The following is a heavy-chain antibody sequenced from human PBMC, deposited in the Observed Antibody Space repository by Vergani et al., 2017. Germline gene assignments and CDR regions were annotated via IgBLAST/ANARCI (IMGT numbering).Heavy chain of an antibody. CDR1: GYSFTSYW. CDR2: IDPSDSYT. D-gene: IGHD3-10*01. CDR3: AGQGIWCGEFFTYGFDP. Sequence: EVQLVQSGAEVKKPGESLRISCKGSGYSFTSYWISWVRQMPGKGLEWMGRIDPSDSYTNYSPSFQGHVTISADKSISTAYLQWSSLKASDTAMYYCAGQGIWCGEFFTYGFDPWGQGTLVTVSS. V-gene: IGHV5-10-1*01. J-gene: IGHJ5*02.